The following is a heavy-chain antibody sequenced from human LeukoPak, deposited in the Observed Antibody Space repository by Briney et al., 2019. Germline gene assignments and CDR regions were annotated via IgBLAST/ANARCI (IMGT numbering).Heavy chain of an antibody. D-gene: IGHD6-19*01. V-gene: IGHV3-23*01. CDR1: GFTFSSYA. J-gene: IGHJ4*02. Sequence: PGGSLTLSCAASGFTFSSYAMSWVRQAPGKGLEWVSAISGSGGSTYYADPVKGRLTIFRDNSKNTLYLQMNSLRAEDTAVYYCAKTASSGWYRYDYWGQGTLVTVSS. CDR2: ISGSGGST. CDR3: AKTASSGWYRYDY.